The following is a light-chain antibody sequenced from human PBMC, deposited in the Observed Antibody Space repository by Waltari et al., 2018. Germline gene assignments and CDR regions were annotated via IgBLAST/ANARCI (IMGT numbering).Light chain of an antibody. CDR3: QQYGSSPRT. V-gene: IGKV3-20*01. CDR1: QSVSSSY. J-gene: IGKJ1*01. CDR2: GAS. Sequence: EIVLTQSQGPLSLSPGERATLSCRASQSVSSSYLAWYQPKPGQAPRLLIYGASSRATGIPDRFSGSGSGTDFTLTISRLEPEDFAVYYCQQYGSSPRTFGQGTKVEIK.